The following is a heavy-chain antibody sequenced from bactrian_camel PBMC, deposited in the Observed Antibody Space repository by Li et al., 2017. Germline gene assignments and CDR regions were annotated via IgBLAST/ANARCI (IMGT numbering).Heavy chain of an antibody. J-gene: IGHJ4*01. CDR2: IDGDGKT. Sequence: HVQLVESGGGSVQDGGSLRLSCVAPGYMIRSSCMGIFRQAPGKEREGIATIDGDGKTMYRDSVKGRFTIAKDIAKNTLYLQMNSLKPEDTAMYYCAADWGHGRMGNCEGLGVGYAYWGQGTQVTVS. D-gene: IGHD5*01. CDR3: AADWGHGRMGNCEGLGVGYAY. V-gene: IGHV3S53*01. CDR1: GYMIRSSC.